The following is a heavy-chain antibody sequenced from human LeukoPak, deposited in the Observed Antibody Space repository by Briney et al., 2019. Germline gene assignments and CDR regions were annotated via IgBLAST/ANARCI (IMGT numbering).Heavy chain of an antibody. CDR3: ARSYRGGSCYHLN. J-gene: IGHJ4*02. D-gene: IGHD2-15*01. CDR1: GGSISSSSYY. V-gene: IGHV4-39*01. Sequence: PSETLSLTCSVSGGSISSSSYYWGWIRQPPGKGLEWIGSIYYSGSTYYNPSLKSRVTISVDTSKNQFSLKLSSVTAADTAVYYCARSYRGGSCYHLNWGQGALVTVSS. CDR2: IYYSGST.